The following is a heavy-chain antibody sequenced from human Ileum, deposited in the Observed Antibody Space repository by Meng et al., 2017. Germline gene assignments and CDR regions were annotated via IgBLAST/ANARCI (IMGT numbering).Heavy chain of an antibody. V-gene: IGHV5-51*01. J-gene: IGHJ4*02. CDR1: GYTFTDYW. Sequence: GESLKISCKGFGYTFTDYWIAWVRQMPGKGLECLGLIFGRDSQTTYTPSIEGQFTMSVDKSISTAYLQWSSLQASDTARHYCATTIHGFFRWDYWGQGTLVTVSS. CDR2: IFGRDSQT. CDR3: ATTIHGFFRWDY. D-gene: IGHD5-24*01.